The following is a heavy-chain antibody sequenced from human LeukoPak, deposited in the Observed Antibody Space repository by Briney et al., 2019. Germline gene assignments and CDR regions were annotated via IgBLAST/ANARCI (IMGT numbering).Heavy chain of an antibody. Sequence: GGSLRLSCAASGFTVSSNYMSWVRQAPGKGLEWVSVIYSGGRTYYADSVKGRFTISRDNSKNTLYLQMNSLRAEDAAMYYCARDQSSGWGFDYWGQGTLVTVSS. D-gene: IGHD6-25*01. V-gene: IGHV3-53*05. CDR2: IYSGGRT. CDR1: GFTVSSNY. J-gene: IGHJ4*02. CDR3: ARDQSSGWGFDY.